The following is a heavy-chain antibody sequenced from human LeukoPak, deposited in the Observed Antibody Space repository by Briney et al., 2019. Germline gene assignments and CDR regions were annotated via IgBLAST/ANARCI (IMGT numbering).Heavy chain of an antibody. V-gene: IGHV3-66*04. D-gene: IGHD1-26*01. CDR3: ARHDKKVGLEFDY. CDR1: GFTVSSNY. CDR2: IYSGGST. Sequence: GGSLRLSCAASGFTVSSNYMSWVRQAPGKGPEWVSVIYSGGSTYYADSVKGRFTISRDNSKNTLYLQMNSLRAEDTAVYYCARHDKKVGLEFDYWGQGTLVTVSS. J-gene: IGHJ4*02.